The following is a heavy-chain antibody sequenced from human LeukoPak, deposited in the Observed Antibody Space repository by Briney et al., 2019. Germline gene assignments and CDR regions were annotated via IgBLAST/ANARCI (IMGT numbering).Heavy chain of an antibody. CDR3: ATEYGDHLFDY. CDR2: INSDGSST. V-gene: IGHV3-74*01. J-gene: IGHJ4*02. Sequence: PGGSLRLSCADSGFTYSSYWMHWVRQAPGKELVWVSRINSDGSSTSYADSVKGRFTISRDNAKNTLYLQMNSLRAEDTAVYYCATEYGDHLFDYWSQGTLVTVSS. CDR1: GFTYSSYW. D-gene: IGHD4-17*01.